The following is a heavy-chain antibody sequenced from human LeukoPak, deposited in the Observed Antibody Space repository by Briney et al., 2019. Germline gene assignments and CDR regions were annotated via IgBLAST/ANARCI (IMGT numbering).Heavy chain of an antibody. CDR1: GASINTYY. V-gene: IGHV4-59*01. J-gene: IGHJ4*02. CDR2: IYYSGTT. CDR3: ARVLRPMASQYYFDY. D-gene: IGHD3-10*01. Sequence: SETLSLTCTVSGASINTYYWSWIRQPPGKGLEWLGYIYYSGTTSHNPSLKTRVTISIDTSKNQFSLKLSSVTAADTAVYYCARVLRPMASQYYFDYWGQGTLVTVSS.